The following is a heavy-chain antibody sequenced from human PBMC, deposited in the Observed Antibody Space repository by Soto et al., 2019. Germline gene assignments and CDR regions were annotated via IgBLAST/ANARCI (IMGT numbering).Heavy chain of an antibody. D-gene: IGHD2-2*01. CDR3: ARDPGGCISTTCYRLYYVDF. J-gene: IGHJ4*02. CDR1: GYAFTGYY. Sequence: QVQVVQTGAEVKKPGASVKVSCQASGYAFTGYYIHWERQAPGQGLEWMGWMNPNSGGTNYAEKFQGRVTMTRDTAINTAYMAMSRLRCYDTAVSYCARDPGGCISTTCYRLYYVDFWVQGTLVTVSS. V-gene: IGHV1-2*02. CDR2: MNPNSGGT.